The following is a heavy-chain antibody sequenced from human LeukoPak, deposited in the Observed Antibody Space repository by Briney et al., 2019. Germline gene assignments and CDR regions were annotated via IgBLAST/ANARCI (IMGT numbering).Heavy chain of an antibody. Sequence: PSETLSLTCTVSGGSISSYYWSWIRQPPGKGLEWIGYIYYSGSTNYNPSLKSRVTISVDTSKNQFSLKLSSVTAADTAVYYCARDRGLAAAGTGYWGQGTLVTVSS. CDR2: IYYSGST. D-gene: IGHD6-13*01. CDR1: GGSISSYY. CDR3: ARDRGLAAAGTGY. J-gene: IGHJ4*02. V-gene: IGHV4-59*01.